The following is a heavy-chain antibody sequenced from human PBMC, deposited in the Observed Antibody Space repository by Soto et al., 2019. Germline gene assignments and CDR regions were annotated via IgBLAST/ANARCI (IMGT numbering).Heavy chain of an antibody. CDR2: IKGKTEGGTT. J-gene: IGHJ4*02. CDR1: GFTVTNAW. D-gene: IGHD3-3*01. CDR3: TTVPSGWRAPGG. Sequence: EVQLVESGGGLVKPGGSLRLSCAASGFTVTNAWMSWVRQAPGKGLEWVGRIKGKTEGGTTDYAAPVRGRFTMSRDDSGNTLYLQMISLTTEDTAVYYCTTVPSGWRAPGGWGQGTLVTVSS. V-gene: IGHV3-15*01.